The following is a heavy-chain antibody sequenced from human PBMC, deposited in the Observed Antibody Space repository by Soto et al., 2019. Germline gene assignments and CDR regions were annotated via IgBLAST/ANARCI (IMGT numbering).Heavy chain of an antibody. Sequence: GSLRLSCTASGFTFSSYWVNWVRQAPGKGLEWVSRIDPDGSRKSYADSVQGRLTISRDNAKNTLYLQMNSLRAEDTAVYYCASWGNIVVVTPTDFDHWGQGTLVTVSS. CDR1: GFTFSSYW. J-gene: IGHJ4*02. V-gene: IGHV3-74*01. D-gene: IGHD2-21*02. CDR3: ASWGNIVVVTPTDFDH. CDR2: IDPDGSRK.